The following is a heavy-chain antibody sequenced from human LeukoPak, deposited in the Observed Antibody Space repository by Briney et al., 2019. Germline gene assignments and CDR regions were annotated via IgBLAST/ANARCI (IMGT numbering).Heavy chain of an antibody. CDR2: ISSNGGST. J-gene: IGHJ4*02. V-gene: IGHV3-64*01. Sequence: PGGSLRLSCAASGFTFSSYAMHWVSQAPGKGLEYVSAISSNGGSTYYANSVKGRFTISRDNSKNTLYLQMGSLRAEDMAVYYCARETDYGDYDYWGQGTLVTVSS. CDR3: ARETDYGDYDY. D-gene: IGHD4-17*01. CDR1: GFTFSSYA.